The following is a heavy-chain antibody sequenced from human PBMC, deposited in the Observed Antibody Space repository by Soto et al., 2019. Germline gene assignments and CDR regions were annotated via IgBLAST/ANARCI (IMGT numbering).Heavy chain of an antibody. V-gene: IGHV1-8*01. CDR1: GYTFTSYD. J-gene: IGHJ4*02. CDR2: MNPNSGNT. CDR3: ARGGYFDSSNYLAY. D-gene: IGHD3-22*01. Sequence: ASVKVSCKASGYTFTSYDINWVRQATGQGPEWMGWMNPNSGNTGYAQKFQGRVTMTRNTSISTAYMELSSLRSEDTAVYYCARGGYFDSSNYLAYWGLGTLVTVPQ.